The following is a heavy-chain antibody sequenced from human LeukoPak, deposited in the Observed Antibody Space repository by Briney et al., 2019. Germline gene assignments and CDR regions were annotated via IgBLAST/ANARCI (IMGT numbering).Heavy chain of an antibody. CDR3: AKVTMYYNFFDY. CDR2: ISGTGNNA. CDR1: GFTFSNYA. V-gene: IGHV3-23*01. J-gene: IGHJ4*02. Sequence: GGSLRLSCAAPGFTFSNYAMNWVRQAPGKGLEWVSIISGTGNNAYYTDSVKGRFTISRDNSKNTLYLQMNSLRAEDTAVYYCAKVTMYYNFFDYWGQGTLVTVSS. D-gene: IGHD4/OR15-4a*01.